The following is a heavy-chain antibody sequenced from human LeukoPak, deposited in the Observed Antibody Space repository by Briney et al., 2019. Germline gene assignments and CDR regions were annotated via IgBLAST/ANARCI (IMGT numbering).Heavy chain of an antibody. CDR3: ARGRSYGFDFDS. Sequence: PSDTLSLTCDVSGVSINTCRYYWTWIRQPPGKGLEWIGYKYYSGSTRYNSSLRSRLTISLDSSKNQFSLRLTSVTAADTAVYYCARGRSYGFDFDSWGPGTLVSVSS. V-gene: IGHV4-61*01. D-gene: IGHD5-18*01. J-gene: IGHJ4*02. CDR2: KYYSGST. CDR1: GVSINTCRYY.